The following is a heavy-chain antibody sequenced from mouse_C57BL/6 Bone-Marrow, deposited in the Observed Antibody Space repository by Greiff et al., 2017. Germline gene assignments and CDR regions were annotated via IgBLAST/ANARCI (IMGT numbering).Heavy chain of an antibody. V-gene: IGHV1-82*01. D-gene: IGHD1-1*01. CDR3: ARENYYGSKGY. Sequence: VQLQQSGPELVKPGASVTISCKASGYAFSSSWMNWVKQRPGKGLEWIGRIYPGDGDTNYNGKFKGKATLTADKSSSTAYMQLSSLTSEDSAVYFCARENYYGSKGYWGQGTTLTVSS. CDR1: GYAFSSSW. CDR2: IYPGDGDT. J-gene: IGHJ2*01.